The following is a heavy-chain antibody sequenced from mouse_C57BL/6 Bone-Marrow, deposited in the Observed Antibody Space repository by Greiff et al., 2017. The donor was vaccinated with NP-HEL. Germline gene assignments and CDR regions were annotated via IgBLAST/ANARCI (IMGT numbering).Heavy chain of an antibody. CDR1: GFTFSDFY. Sequence: EVMLVESGGGLVQSGRSLRLSCATSGFTFSDFYMEWVRQAPGKGLEWIAASRNKANDYTTEYSASVKGRFIVSRDTSQSILYLQMIALRAEDTAIYYCARDDYGSPFAYWGQGTLVTVSA. J-gene: IGHJ3*01. V-gene: IGHV7-1*01. CDR2: SRNKANDYTT. D-gene: IGHD1-1*01. CDR3: ARDDYGSPFAY.